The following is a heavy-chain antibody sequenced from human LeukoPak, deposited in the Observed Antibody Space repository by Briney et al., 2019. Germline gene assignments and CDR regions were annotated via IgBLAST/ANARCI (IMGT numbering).Heavy chain of an antibody. D-gene: IGHD6-6*01. CDR2: IYYSGGT. V-gene: IGHV4-59*01. CDR1: GGSISSYY. J-gene: IGHJ4*02. CDR3: ATSSSSSPRFDY. Sequence: SETLSLTCTVSGGSISSYYWSWIRQPPGKGLEWIGYIYYSGGTNYNPSLKSRVTISVDTSKNQFSLKLSSVTAADTAVYYCATSSSSSPRFDYWGQGTLVTVSS.